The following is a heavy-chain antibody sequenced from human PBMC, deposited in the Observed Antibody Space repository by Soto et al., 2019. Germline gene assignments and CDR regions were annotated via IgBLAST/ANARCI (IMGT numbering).Heavy chain of an antibody. CDR2: IYPGDSTT. J-gene: IGHJ6*02. D-gene: IGHD3-3*01. Sequence: GESLKISCKGSGYSFTNYWIGWVRQMPGKGLEWMGIIYPGDSTTKYSPSFRGQVIISADKSISTAYLQWSSLKASDTAMYYCARRESAYYGMDVWGQGTTVTVSS. CDR1: GYSFTNYW. CDR3: ARRESAYYGMDV. V-gene: IGHV5-51*01.